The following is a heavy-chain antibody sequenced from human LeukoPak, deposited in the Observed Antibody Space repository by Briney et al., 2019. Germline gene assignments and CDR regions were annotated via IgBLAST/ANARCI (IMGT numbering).Heavy chain of an antibody. V-gene: IGHV4-30-4*01. Sequence: PSETLSLTCTVSGGSISSGDYYWSWIRQPPGKGLEWIGYIYYSGSTYYNPSLKSRVTISVDTSKNQFSLKLGSVTAADTAVYYCARSYIVGGGSDYWGQGTLVTVSS. J-gene: IGHJ4*02. D-gene: IGHD2-21*01. CDR1: GGSISSGDYY. CDR2: IYYSGST. CDR3: ARSYIVGGGSDY.